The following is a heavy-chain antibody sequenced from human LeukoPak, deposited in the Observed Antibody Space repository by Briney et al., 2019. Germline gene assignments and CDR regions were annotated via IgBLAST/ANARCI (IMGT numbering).Heavy chain of an antibody. V-gene: IGHV3-7*03. CDR1: GFTFSTYW. Sequence: GGSLRLSCAASGFTFSTYWMSWVRQGPGKGLEWVANIKQDGSKKYYVDSVKGRFTISRDNAKNSLYLQMNSLRAEDTAVYYCARGLDGGSYHGGSFDYWGQGTLVTVSS. D-gene: IGHD1-26*01. CDR2: IKQDGSKK. J-gene: IGHJ4*02. CDR3: ARGLDGGSYHGGSFDY.